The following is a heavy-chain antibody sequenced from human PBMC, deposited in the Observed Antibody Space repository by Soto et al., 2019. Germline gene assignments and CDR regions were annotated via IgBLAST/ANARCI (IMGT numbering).Heavy chain of an antibody. D-gene: IGHD2-15*01. CDR1: GFSFRNFW. CDR3: ARERWFSPLHYYYLLDV. Sequence: GGSLRLSCVVSGFSFRNFWVTWVRQAPGKGLEWVANIHPDGSEAYYVDSLKGRFTISRDNGKNSLYLQMNNLRVEDTAVYYCARERWFSPLHYYYLLDVWGQGTTVPVSS. J-gene: IGHJ6*02. CDR2: IHPDGSEA. V-gene: IGHV3-7*01.